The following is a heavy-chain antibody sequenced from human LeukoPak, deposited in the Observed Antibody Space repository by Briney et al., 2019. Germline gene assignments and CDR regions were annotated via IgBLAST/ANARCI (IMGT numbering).Heavy chain of an antibody. J-gene: IGHJ3*02. CDR2: IYYSGST. CDR1: GGSISSYY. V-gene: IGHV4-59*01. Sequence: SETLSLTCTVSGGSISSYYWSWIRQPPGKGLEWIGYIYYSGSTNYNPSPKSRVTISVDTSKNQFSLKLSSVTAADTAVYYCARDLRLDYGYSYGYGAFDIWGQGTMVTVSS. CDR3: ARDLRLDYGYSYGYGAFDI. D-gene: IGHD5-18*01.